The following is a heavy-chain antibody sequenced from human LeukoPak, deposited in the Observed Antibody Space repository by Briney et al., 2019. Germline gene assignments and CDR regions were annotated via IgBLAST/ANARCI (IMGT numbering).Heavy chain of an antibody. CDR3: TTRRQDGW. CDR2: IKSKSDGGTI. V-gene: IGHV3-15*01. D-gene: IGHD2-15*01. Sequence: GGSLRLSCVGSGFTFSDAWMSWVRQAPGKGLEWVGRIKSKSDGGTIDYAAPVKGRFTISRDDSRNTLYLQMNSLKTEDIAVYYCTTRRQDGWWGQGTLVTVS. J-gene: IGHJ4*02. CDR1: GFTFSDAW.